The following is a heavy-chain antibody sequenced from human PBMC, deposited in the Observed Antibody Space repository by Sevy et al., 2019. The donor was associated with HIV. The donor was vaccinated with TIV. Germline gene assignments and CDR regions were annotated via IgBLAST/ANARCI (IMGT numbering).Heavy chain of an antibody. V-gene: IGHV3-23*01. D-gene: IGHD2-8*01. CDR3: AREGCTKPDDY. CDR1: GFTFSKYS. J-gene: IGHJ4*02. CDR2: FSFGCGRI. Sequence: GESLKISCEASGFTFSKYSMSWVRQAPGKGLEWVSTFSFGCGRINYADSVKGRFTISRDDSKNTLYLQMNSLRAEDTAVYYCAREGCTKPDDYWGQGTLVTVSS.